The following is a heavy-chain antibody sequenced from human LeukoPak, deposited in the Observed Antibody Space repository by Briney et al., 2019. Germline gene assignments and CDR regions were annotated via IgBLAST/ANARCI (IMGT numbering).Heavy chain of an antibody. J-gene: IGHJ6*03. Sequence: GGSLRLSCAASGFTFSSYAMHWVRQAPGKGLEWVAVISYDGSNKYYADSVKGRFTISRDNSKNSLYLQMNSLRAEDMALYYCAKSCCTAGDYYYYYMDVWGKGTTVTVSS. CDR2: ISYDGSNK. CDR1: GFTFSSYA. D-gene: IGHD2-8*01. CDR3: AKSCCTAGDYYYYYMDV. V-gene: IGHV3-30-3*02.